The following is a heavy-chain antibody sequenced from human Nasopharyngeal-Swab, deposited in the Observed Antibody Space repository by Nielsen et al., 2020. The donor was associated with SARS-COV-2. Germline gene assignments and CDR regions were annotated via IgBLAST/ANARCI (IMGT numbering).Heavy chain of an antibody. D-gene: IGHD6-19*01. Sequence: SLKISRAASGFTFDDYAMHWVRQAPGKGLEWVSGISWNSGSIGYADSVKGRFTISRDNAKNSLYLQMNSLRAEDTALYYCAKDMEEQWLGALDYWGQGTLVTVSS. CDR1: GFTFDDYA. V-gene: IGHV3-9*01. CDR3: AKDMEEQWLGALDY. J-gene: IGHJ4*02. CDR2: ISWNSGSI.